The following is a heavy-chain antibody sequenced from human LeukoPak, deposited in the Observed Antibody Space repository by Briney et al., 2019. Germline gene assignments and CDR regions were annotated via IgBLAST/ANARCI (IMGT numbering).Heavy chain of an antibody. CDR1: GFTVSSNY. CDR2: IYSGGSI. V-gene: IGHV3-66*02. J-gene: IGHJ4*02. D-gene: IGHD3-22*01. Sequence: GGSLRLSCAASGFTVSSNYMSWVRQAPGGGLEWVSAIYSGGSIYYSDSVTGRFTISRDNSKNMLYLQMSSLRPEDTAVYYCARGSAYSHWGQGTLVTVSS. CDR3: ARGSAYSH.